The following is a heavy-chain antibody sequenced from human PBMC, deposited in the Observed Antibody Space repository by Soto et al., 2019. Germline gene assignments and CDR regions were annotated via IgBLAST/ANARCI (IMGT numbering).Heavy chain of an antibody. J-gene: IGHJ3*02. V-gene: IGHV1-18*01. CDR2: ISAYNGNT. CDR3: ARVVRIAGFFFPATNYDAFDI. CDR1: GYTFTSYG. D-gene: IGHD1-7*01. Sequence: QVQLVQSGAEVKKPGASVKVSCKASGYTFTSYGISWMRQAPGQGLEWMGWISAYNGNTNYAQKLQGRVTMTTDTSTSTAYMELRSLRSDDTAVYYCARVVRIAGFFFPATNYDAFDIWGQGTMVTVSS.